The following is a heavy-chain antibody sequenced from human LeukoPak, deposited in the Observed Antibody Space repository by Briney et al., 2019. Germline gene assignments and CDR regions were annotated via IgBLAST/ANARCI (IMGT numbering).Heavy chain of an antibody. CDR2: ISGSGTGT. D-gene: IGHD3-10*01. J-gene: IGHJ4*02. V-gene: IGHV3-23*01. CDR3: AKGRTRFGDFDY. CDR1: GFTFSSYA. Sequence: GTSLRLSCAASGFTFSSYAMSWVRQAPGKGLEWVSAISGSGTGTYYADSMKGRFTISRDDSKNTLYLQMNSLRAEDTAVYYCAKGRTRFGDFDYWGQGTLVTVSS.